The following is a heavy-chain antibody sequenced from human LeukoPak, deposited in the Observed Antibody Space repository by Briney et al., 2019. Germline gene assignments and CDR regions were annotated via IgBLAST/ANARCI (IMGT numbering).Heavy chain of an antibody. D-gene: IGHD3-10*01. V-gene: IGHV3-30*18. CDR2: ISYDGSNK. Sequence: GGSLRLSCAASGFTFSSYGMHWVRQAPGKGLEWVAVISYDGSNKYYADSVKGRFTISRDNSKNTLYLQMNSLRAEDTAVYYCAKNSGSGKGLDYWGQGTLVTVSS. J-gene: IGHJ4*02. CDR3: AKNSGSGKGLDY. CDR1: GFTFSSYG.